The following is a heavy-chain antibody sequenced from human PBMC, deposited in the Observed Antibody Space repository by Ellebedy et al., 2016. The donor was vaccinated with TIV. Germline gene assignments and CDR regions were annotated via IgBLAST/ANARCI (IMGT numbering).Heavy chain of an antibody. CDR1: GGSISSSSYY. V-gene: IGHV4-39*07. CDR3: ARAGWQLVPV. Sequence: SETLSLTXTVSGGSISSSSYYWSWIRQPPGKGLEWIGEINHSGSANYNPSLKSRVTISVDTSKNQFSLRLSSVTAADTAVYYCARAGWQLVPVWGQGTLVTVSS. J-gene: IGHJ4*02. D-gene: IGHD6-6*01. CDR2: INHSGSA.